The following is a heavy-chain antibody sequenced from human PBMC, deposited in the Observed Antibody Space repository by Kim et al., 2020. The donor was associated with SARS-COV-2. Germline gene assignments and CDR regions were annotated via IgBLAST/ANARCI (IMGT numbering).Heavy chain of an antibody. J-gene: IGHJ5*02. D-gene: IGHD6-6*01. CDR1: GGSISSSSYY. V-gene: IGHV4-39*01. CDR2: IYYSGST. Sequence: SETLSLTCTVSGGSISSSSYYWGWIRQPPGKGLEWIGSIYYSGSTYYNPSLKSRVTISVDTSKNQFSLKLSSVTAADTAVYYCARRDPSFIAARPDWFDPWGQGTLVTVSS. CDR3: ARRDPSFIAARPDWFDP.